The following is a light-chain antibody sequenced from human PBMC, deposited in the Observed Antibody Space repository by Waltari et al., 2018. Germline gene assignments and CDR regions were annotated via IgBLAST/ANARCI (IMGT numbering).Light chain of an antibody. CDR2: WAS. CDR1: QTVLYSSNNKNY. CDR3: QQFYNIPIT. Sequence: DIVMTQSPDSLAVSVGERATIHCRSSQTVLYSSNNKNYLGWYQQKPGQPPRLLINWASTREAGVPDRFSGSGSGTDFTLTISSLEAEDAAVYYCQQFYNIPITFGQGTRLEIQ. V-gene: IGKV4-1*01. J-gene: IGKJ5*01.